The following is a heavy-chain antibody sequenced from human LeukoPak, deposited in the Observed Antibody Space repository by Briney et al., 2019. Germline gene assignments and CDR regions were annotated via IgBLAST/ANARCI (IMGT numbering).Heavy chain of an antibody. CDR1: GGSFSGYY. J-gene: IGHJ4*02. Sequence: SETLSLTCGVYGGSFSGYYWSWIRQPPGRGLEWIGEINHSGSTNYNPSLKSRVTISVDTSKNQFSLKLSSVTAADTAVYYCARGGGYYYDSSDYTLGYWGQGTLVTVSS. CDR2: INHSGST. V-gene: IGHV4-34*01. CDR3: ARGGGYYYDSSDYTLGY. D-gene: IGHD3-22*01.